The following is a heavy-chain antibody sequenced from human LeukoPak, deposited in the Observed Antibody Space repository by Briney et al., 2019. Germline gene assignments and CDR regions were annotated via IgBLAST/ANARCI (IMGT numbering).Heavy chain of an antibody. D-gene: IGHD4-17*01. V-gene: IGHV3-53*01. CDR1: GITVSSNY. J-gene: IGHJ4*02. CDR2: MYSGGNT. CDR3: ARGIGTTVFFDN. Sequence: GGSLRLSCAASGITVSSNYMSWVRQAPGKGLEWVSVMYSGGNTYYADSVKGRFTISRDKSKNTLYLQMNSLRAEDTAVYYCARGIGTTVFFDNWGQGTLVTVSS.